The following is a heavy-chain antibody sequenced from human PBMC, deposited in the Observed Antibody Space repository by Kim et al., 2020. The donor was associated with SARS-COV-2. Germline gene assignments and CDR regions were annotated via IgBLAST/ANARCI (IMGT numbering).Heavy chain of an antibody. CDR2: IYYSGST. CDR3: ARDGHCSSTSCSRSRGDYYGMDV. Sequence: SETLSLTCTVSGGSISSYYWSWIRQPPGKGLEWIGYIYYSGSTNYNPSLKSRVTISVDTSKNQFSLKLSSVTAADTAVYYCARDGHCSSTSCSRSRGDYYGMDVWGQGTTVTVSS. D-gene: IGHD2-2*01. CDR1: GGSISSYY. J-gene: IGHJ6*02. V-gene: IGHV4-59*13.